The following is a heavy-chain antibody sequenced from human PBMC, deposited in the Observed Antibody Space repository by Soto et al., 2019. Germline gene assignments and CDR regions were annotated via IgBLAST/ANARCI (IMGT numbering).Heavy chain of an antibody. V-gene: IGHV4-4*02. J-gene: IGHJ1*01. CDR2: IHHSGRT. CDR3: ARAPYCGADCYGGGLEL. CDR1: NASISSIKW. D-gene: IGHD2-21*01. Sequence: QVQLQESGPGLVKPSGTLSLTCAVSNASISSIKWWTWVRQSPGTGLEWIGEIHHSGRTNYNPSLNRRVTISVDKSNNQFSLKLYSVTAADTAVYYCARAPYCGADCYGGGLELWGQGTLVTVSS.